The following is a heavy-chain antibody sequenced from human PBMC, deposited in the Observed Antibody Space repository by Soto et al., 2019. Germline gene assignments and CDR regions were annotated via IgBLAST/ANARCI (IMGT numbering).Heavy chain of an antibody. D-gene: IGHD6-13*01. V-gene: IGHV3-30*18. Sequence: QVQLVESGGGVVQPGRSLRLSCAASGFTFSSYGMHWVRQAPGKGLEWVAVISYDGSNKYYADSVKGRFTISRDNSKNTLYLQMNSRRAEDTAVYYCAKDGELGIAAACAHWYFDLWGRGTLVTVSS. J-gene: IGHJ2*01. CDR2: ISYDGSNK. CDR1: GFTFSSYG. CDR3: AKDGELGIAAACAHWYFDL.